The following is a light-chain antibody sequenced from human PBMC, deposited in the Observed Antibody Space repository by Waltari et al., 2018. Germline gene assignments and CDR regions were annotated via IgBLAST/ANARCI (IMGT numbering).Light chain of an antibody. J-gene: IGKJ2*01. CDR1: QSVSSY. CDR2: DAS. CDR3: QQRSNWPLHT. Sequence: EIVLTQSPATLSLSPGERATLSCRASQSVSSYLAWYQQSPGQTPRLLIYDASNRATGIPARFSGSVSGTDFTLTISTLEPEDFAVYYCQQRSNWPLHTFGQGTKLEIK. V-gene: IGKV3-11*01.